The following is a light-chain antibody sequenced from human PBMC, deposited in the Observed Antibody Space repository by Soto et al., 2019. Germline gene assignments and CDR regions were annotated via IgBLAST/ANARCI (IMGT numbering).Light chain of an antibody. J-gene: IGKJ5*01. CDR1: QSVTSNS. Sequence: EIVLTQSPGTLSLSPGERATLSCRASQSVTSNSLAWYHQKPGQPPRLLIYGASSRATGISDRFSGSGSGTDFTLTISRLEPEDFAVYYCQQYGSSFITFGQGTRLEIE. CDR3: QQYGSSFIT. CDR2: GAS. V-gene: IGKV3-20*01.